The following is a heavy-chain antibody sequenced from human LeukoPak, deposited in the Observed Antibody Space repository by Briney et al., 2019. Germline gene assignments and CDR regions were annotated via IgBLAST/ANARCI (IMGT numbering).Heavy chain of an antibody. J-gene: IGHJ6*03. D-gene: IGHD4-23*01. CDR2: IYYSGNT. V-gene: IGHV4-39*07. Sequence: SETLSLTCTVSGGSITSSSYYWGWIRQPPGKGLEWIGSIYYSGNTYYNPSLKSRVTISVDTSKNQFSLKLSSVTAADTAVYYCARVGGLYYYYYYMDVWGKGTTVTVSS. CDR3: ARVGGLYYYYYYMDV. CDR1: GGSITSSSYY.